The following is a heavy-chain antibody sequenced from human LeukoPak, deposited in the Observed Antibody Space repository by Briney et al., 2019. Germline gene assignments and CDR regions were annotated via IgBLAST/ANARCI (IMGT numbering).Heavy chain of an antibody. Sequence: PGGSLRLSCAASGFTFSDYYMSWIRQAPGKGLEWVSYISSSGSTIYYADSVKGRFTISRDNAKNSLYLQMNSLRAEDTAVYYCARAAGQSKITMIVARFDYWGQGTLVTVSS. CDR3: ARAAGQSKITMIVARFDY. V-gene: IGHV3-11*01. CDR2: ISSSGSTI. D-gene: IGHD3-22*01. J-gene: IGHJ4*02. CDR1: GFTFSDYY.